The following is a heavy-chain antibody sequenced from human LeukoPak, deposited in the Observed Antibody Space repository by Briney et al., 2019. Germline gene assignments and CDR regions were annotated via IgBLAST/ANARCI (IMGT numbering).Heavy chain of an antibody. CDR2: IYNSGST. CDR3: ARDRELGY. Sequence: PSETLSLTCTVSGDSISIYYWSWIRQTPGKGLEWIGYIYNSGSTNYNPSLKSRVTISVDTSKNQFSLKLTSVTAADTAVYYCARDRELGYWGQGTLVTVSS. V-gene: IGHV4-59*01. J-gene: IGHJ4*02. CDR1: GDSISIYY. D-gene: IGHD3-10*01.